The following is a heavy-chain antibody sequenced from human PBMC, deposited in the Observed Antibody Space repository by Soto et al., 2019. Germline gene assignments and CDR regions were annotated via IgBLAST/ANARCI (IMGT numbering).Heavy chain of an antibody. CDR2: ISWSGST. J-gene: IGHJ4*02. CDR1: GGSIDAFY. CDR3: VRGWDDLLTGVWLSFDY. Sequence: SETLSLTCTVSGGSIDAFYWNWIRQAPDKGLEWIGYISWSGSTKYSSSLRSRVTMSVDTSTNQFSLRLKSVTAADTAVYYCVRGWDDLLTGVWLSFDYWGRGTPVTVSS. V-gene: IGHV4-59*13. D-gene: IGHD3-9*01.